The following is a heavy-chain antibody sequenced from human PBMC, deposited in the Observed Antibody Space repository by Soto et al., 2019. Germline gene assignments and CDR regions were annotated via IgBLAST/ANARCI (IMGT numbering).Heavy chain of an antibody. V-gene: IGHV3-11*01. D-gene: IGHD4-4*01. CDR1: GFTFSGYY. Sequence: GGSLRLSCAASGFTFSGYYMSWFRQAPGKGLEWVSYISNTGTTIYYADSVKGRFTVSRDNAKNSLYLQMNNLRVDDTAMYYCARDYSYSGFDYWGQGTLVTVSS. CDR3: ARDYSYSGFDY. J-gene: IGHJ4*02. CDR2: ISNTGTTI.